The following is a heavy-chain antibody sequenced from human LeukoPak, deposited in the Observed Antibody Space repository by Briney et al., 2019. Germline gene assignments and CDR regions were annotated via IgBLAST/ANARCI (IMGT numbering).Heavy chain of an antibody. CDR3: GKDIRYYDTTGGNDY. J-gene: IGHJ4*02. Sequence: GRSLRLSCAASGFTFDDYAMHWVRQAPGKGLERVSGISWNSGSIDYADSVKGRFTISRDNAKKSLYLQMNSLRAEDTALYYCGKDIRYYDTTGGNDYWGQGTLVTVSS. CDR1: GFTFDDYA. D-gene: IGHD3-22*01. V-gene: IGHV3-9*01. CDR2: ISWNSGSI.